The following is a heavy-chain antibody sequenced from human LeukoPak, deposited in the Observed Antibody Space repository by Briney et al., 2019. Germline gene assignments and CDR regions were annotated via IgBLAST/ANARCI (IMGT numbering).Heavy chain of an antibody. CDR1: GFTFSSYE. V-gene: IGHV3-48*03. Sequence: GGSLRLSCAASGFTFSSYEMNWVRQAPGKGLEWVSYISSSGSTIYYADSVKGRFTISRDNAKHSLFLQMNSLRAEDTALYYCARSLYYYDSSGYYGIDYWGQGTLVTVSS. D-gene: IGHD3-22*01. CDR3: ARSLYYYDSSGYYGIDY. CDR2: ISSSGSTI. J-gene: IGHJ4*02.